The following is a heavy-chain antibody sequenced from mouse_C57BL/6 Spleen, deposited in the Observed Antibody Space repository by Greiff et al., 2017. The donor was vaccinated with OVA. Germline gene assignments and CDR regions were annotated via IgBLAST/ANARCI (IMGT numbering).Heavy chain of an antibody. CDR2: IWRGGST. CDR3: ARLGRGDYFDY. J-gene: IGHJ2*01. V-gene: IGHV2-2*01. D-gene: IGHD4-1*01. Sequence: VQLVESGPGLVQPSQSLSITCTVSGFSLTSYGVHWVRQSPGKGLEWLGVIWRGGSTDYNAAFISRLSISKDNSKSQVFSKMNSLQAEDTAIYYGARLGRGDYFDYWGQGTTLTVSS. CDR1: GFSLTSYG.